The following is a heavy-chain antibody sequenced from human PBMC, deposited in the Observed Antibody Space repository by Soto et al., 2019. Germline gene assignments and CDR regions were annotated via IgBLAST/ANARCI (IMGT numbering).Heavy chain of an antibody. CDR1: GDSVSSNSAA. CDR3: ARGGPYSSSPQGIFDY. CDR2: TYYRSKWYN. J-gene: IGHJ4*02. V-gene: IGHV6-1*01. Sequence: PSQTLSLTCAISGDSVSSNSAAWNWIRQSPSRGLEWLGRTYYRSKWYNDYAVSVKSRITINPDTSKNQFSLQLNSVTPEDTAVYYCARGGPYSSSPQGIFDYWGQGTLVTVSS. D-gene: IGHD6-13*01.